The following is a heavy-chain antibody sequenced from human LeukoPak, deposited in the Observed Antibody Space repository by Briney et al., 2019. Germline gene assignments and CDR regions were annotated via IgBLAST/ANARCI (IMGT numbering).Heavy chain of an antibody. V-gene: IGHV1-8*01. Sequence: ASVKVSCKASGYTFTSYDINWVRQATGQGLEWMGWMNPNSGNTGYAQKFQGRVTMTRNTSISTAYMELSSLRSEDTAVYYCARAVALLCFGGWGDGMDVWGQGTTVTVSS. CDR1: GYTFTSYD. D-gene: IGHD3-10*01. J-gene: IGHJ6*02. CDR2: MNPNSGNT. CDR3: ARAVALLCFGGWGDGMDV.